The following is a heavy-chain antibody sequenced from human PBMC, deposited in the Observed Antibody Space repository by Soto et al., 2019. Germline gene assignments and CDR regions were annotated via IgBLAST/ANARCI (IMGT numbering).Heavy chain of an antibody. D-gene: IGHD3-22*01. CDR3: ARRFPPGQYDSSYNWFDP. CDR1: GFTFSSYW. J-gene: IGHJ5*02. Sequence: EVQLVESGGGLVQPGGSLRLSFAASGFTFSSYWMSWVRQAPGKGREWVANIKQDGSEKYYVDSVKGRFTISRDNAKNSLYLQMNSLRAEDTAVYYCARRFPPGQYDSSYNWFDPWGQGTLVTVSS. V-gene: IGHV3-7*03. CDR2: IKQDGSEK.